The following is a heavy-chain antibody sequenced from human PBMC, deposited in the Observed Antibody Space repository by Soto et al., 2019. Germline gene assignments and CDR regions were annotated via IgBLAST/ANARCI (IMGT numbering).Heavy chain of an antibody. V-gene: IGHV3-30*18. J-gene: IGHJ6*02. Sequence: TGGSLRLSCATSGFTFSSYGMHWVRQAPGKGLEWVTVISYDGGNKYYADSVKGRFTISRDNSKNTLYLQMNSLRAEDTAVFYCAKELLTYYYYGLDVWGQGTTVTVYS. CDR2: ISYDGGNK. CDR1: GFTFSSYG. CDR3: AKELLTYYYYGLDV. D-gene: IGHD2-15*01.